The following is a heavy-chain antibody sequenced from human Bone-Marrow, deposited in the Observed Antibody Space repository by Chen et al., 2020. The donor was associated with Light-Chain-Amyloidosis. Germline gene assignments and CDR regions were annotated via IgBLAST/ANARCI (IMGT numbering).Heavy chain of an antibody. D-gene: IGHD3-10*01. J-gene: IGHJ4*02. CDR2: IPYDGNNK. CDR1: GFTFSNYG. Sequence: QVSLVESGGGVVQPGGSLRLSCVASGFTFSNYGMHWVRQAPGKGLEWVAVIPYDGNNKHYADSVQGRFTISRENSENTLYLQMSSLRAEDSAEYYCAKDLNFGSGTFYSGYYFDYWGQGTLVTVSS. CDR3: AKDLNFGSGTFYSGYYFDY. V-gene: IGHV3-30*18.